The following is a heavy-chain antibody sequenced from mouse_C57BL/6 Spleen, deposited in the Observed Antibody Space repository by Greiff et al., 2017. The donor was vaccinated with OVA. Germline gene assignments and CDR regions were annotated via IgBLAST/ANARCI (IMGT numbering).Heavy chain of an antibody. Sequence: EVHLVESGGGLVKPGGSLKLSCAASGFTFSSYAMSWVRQTPEKRLEWVATISDGGSYTYYPDNVKGRFTISRDNAKNNLYLQMSHLKSEDTAMYYCARSTGYFDYWGQGTTLTVSS. CDR3: ARSTGYFDY. V-gene: IGHV5-4*01. J-gene: IGHJ2*01. CDR2: ISDGGSYT. D-gene: IGHD4-1*02. CDR1: GFTFSSYA.